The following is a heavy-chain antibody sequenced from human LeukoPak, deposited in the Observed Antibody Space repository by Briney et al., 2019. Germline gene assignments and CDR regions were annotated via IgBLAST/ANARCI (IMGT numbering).Heavy chain of an antibody. J-gene: IGHJ4*02. V-gene: IGHV4-39*07. D-gene: IGHD3-22*01. CDR3: ARAPHFFDTSGSRYYFDY. CDR2: IYYSGNT. Sequence: SETLSLTCSVTGGSIRSTTYYWGWIRQPPGKGLEWIGSIYYSGNTYYSPSLMSRVTISVDTSKNQFSLNLSSVTAADTAVYYCARAPHFFDTSGSRYYFDYWGQGALVTVSS. CDR1: GGSIRSTTYY.